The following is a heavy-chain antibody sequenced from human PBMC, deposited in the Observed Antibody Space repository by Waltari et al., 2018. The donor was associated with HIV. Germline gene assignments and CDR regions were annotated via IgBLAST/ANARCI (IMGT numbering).Heavy chain of an antibody. J-gene: IGHJ4*02. V-gene: IGHV1-69*01. CDR1: GGTFNNYA. D-gene: IGHD3-9*01. CDR3: ARGVYYDILTGPIMGYFDY. Sequence: QVQLVQSGAEVKKPGSSVKVSCKASGGTFNNYAIIWVRQAPGQGLEWMGGIIPIFNTRNYAQKFQGRVTITADESTSTAYMELSSLRSEDTAVYYCARGVYYDILTGPIMGYFDYWGQGTLVTVSS. CDR2: IIPIFNTR.